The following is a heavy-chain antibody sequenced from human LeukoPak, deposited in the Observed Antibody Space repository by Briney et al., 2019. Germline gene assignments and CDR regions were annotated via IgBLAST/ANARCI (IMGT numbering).Heavy chain of an antibody. CDR1: SGSFSGYS. CDR3: ARVGCSGGSCYSGFDY. D-gene: IGHD2-15*01. V-gene: IGHV4-34*01. J-gene: IGHJ4*02. Sequence: PETLCLTCAVYSGSFSGYSWSWIPQPPGKGLEWIGEINHSGRTNYHPSLKSRVTISVDTSKNQFSLKLSAVTAADTAVYYCARVGCSGGSCYSGFDYWGQGTLVTVSS. CDR2: INHSGRT.